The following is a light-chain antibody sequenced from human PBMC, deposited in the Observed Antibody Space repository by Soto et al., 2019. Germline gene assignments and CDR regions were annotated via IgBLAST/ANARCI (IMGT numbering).Light chain of an antibody. V-gene: IGKV3-20*01. J-gene: IGKJ2*01. CDR1: QSVSSSY. CDR3: QQDGSSPHT. CDR2: GAS. Sequence: EIVLTQSPGTLSLSPGERATLSCRASQSVSSSYLAWYQQKPGQAPRLLIYGASSRATGIPDRFSGSGSGPDFTLTISRLEPEDFAVYYCQQDGSSPHTFGQGTKLEIK.